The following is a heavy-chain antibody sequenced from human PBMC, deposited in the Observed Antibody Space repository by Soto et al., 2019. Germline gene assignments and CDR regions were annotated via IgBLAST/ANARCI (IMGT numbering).Heavy chain of an antibody. V-gene: IGHV1-69*02. CDR1: GGTFSSYT. CDR2: IIPILGIA. D-gene: IGHD6-19*01. J-gene: IGHJ4*02. Sequence: SVKVSCKASGGTFSSYTISWVRQAPGQGLEWMGRIIPILGIANYAQKFQGRVTITADKSTSTAYMELSSLRSEDTAVYYCARIRDSSGWYVEDFDYWGQGTLVTVSS. CDR3: ARIRDSSGWYVEDFDY.